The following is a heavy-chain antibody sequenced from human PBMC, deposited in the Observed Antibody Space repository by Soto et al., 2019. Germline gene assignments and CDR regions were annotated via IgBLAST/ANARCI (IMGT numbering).Heavy chain of an antibody. CDR2: INHSGST. D-gene: IGHD2-15*01. V-gene: IGHV4-34*01. CDR1: GGSFSGYY. CDR3: ARGQKGYCSGGSCYSGAIYFQH. Sequence: QVQLQQWGAGLLKPSETLSLTCAVYGGSFSGYYWSWIRQPPGKGLEWIGEINHSGSTNYNPSLKSRVTISVDTSKNQFSLKLSSVTAADTAVYYCARGQKGYCSGGSCYSGAIYFQHWGQGTLVTVSS. J-gene: IGHJ1*01.